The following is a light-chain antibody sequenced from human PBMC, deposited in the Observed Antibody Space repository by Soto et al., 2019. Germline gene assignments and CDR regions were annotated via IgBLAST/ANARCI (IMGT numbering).Light chain of an antibody. V-gene: IGKV1-5*01. CDR3: QQYNSYSWT. CDR2: DAS. Sequence: EIQVAQSGSTMSATVAGRDRMNFWASQSISSWLAWYQQKPGKAPKLLIYDASSLESGVPSRFSGTGLGTEFTLSICSLHPDDFATYYSQQYNSYSWTFGQGTKVDIK. CDR1: QSISSW. J-gene: IGKJ1*01.